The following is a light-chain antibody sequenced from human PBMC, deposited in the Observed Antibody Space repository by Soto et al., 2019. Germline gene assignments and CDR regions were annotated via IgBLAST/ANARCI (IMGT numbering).Light chain of an antibody. Sequence: DIQMTQSPSTLSASVGDRVTITCRASQSISSWLAWYQQKPGKAPKLLIYKASSLDRGVTSRFSGSGSGTEFTLTISSMQPDDFATYYCQQYNSYPYLFGQGTKLEIK. CDR1: QSISSW. CDR2: KAS. CDR3: QQYNSYPYL. V-gene: IGKV1-5*03. J-gene: IGKJ2*01.